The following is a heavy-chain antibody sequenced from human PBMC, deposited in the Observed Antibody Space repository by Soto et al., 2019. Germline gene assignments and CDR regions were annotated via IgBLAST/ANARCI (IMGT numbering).Heavy chain of an antibody. CDR1: GGTFSSYA. Sequence: GASVKVSFKASGGTFSSYAISWVRQAPGQGLEWMGGIIPIFGTANYAQKSQGRVTVTADESTSTAYMELSSLRSEDTAVYYCARVGLDCSGGSCYSLSNYYYYGMDVWGQGTTVTVSS. CDR2: IIPIFGTA. CDR3: ARVGLDCSGGSCYSLSNYYYYGMDV. J-gene: IGHJ6*02. V-gene: IGHV1-69*13. D-gene: IGHD2-15*01.